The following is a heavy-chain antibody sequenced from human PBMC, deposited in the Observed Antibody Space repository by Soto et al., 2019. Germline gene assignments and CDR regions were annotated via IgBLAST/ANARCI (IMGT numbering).Heavy chain of an antibody. V-gene: IGHV6-1*01. D-gene: IGHD1-20*01. CDR3: AREVDHITGRGWLAP. Sequence: SQTLSLTCAISGDSVASNSAAGDWIRQSPSRGLEWLGRTYYRSKWYNDYAVSVKSRITINPDTSKNRFSLQLNSVTPEDTAVYYCAREVDHITGRGWLAPWGQGTLVPGSS. J-gene: IGHJ5*02. CDR1: GDSVASNSAA. CDR2: TYYRSKWYN.